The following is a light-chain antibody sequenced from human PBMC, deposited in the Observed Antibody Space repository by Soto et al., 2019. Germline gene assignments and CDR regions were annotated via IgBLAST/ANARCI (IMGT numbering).Light chain of an antibody. Sequence: DIQMTQSRSTLAASVGDRVSIACRASQSISSWLAWYQQKPGKAPKLLIYDASNLESGVSSRFSGTGSGTEFTLTITSLQTDDFATYYCQQYRDYPWTFGQGTKVDIK. J-gene: IGKJ1*01. CDR3: QQYRDYPWT. CDR1: QSISSW. V-gene: IGKV1-5*01. CDR2: DAS.